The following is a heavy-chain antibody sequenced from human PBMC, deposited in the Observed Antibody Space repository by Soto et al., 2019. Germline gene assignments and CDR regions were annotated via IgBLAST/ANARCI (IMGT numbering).Heavy chain of an antibody. Sequence: PGGSLRLSCAASGFIFSSYWMHWVRQAPGKGLVWVARINSVGSITDYADAVKGRFTISRDNAKNTLDLQMNSLTAGDTAVYYCVRWTGWSAADYWGRGTLVTVSS. V-gene: IGHV3-74*01. CDR1: GFIFSSYW. CDR2: INSVGSIT. CDR3: VRWTGWSAADY. J-gene: IGHJ4*02. D-gene: IGHD6-19*01.